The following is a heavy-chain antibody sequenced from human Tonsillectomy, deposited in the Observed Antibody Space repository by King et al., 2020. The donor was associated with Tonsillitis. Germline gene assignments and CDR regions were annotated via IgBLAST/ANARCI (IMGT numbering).Heavy chain of an antibody. CDR2: IYWDDDK. Sequence: TLQESGPTVVKPPQTLTLTCTFSGFSLSTSGVGVGWIRQPPGKALEWLALIYWDDDKRYSPSLQSRLTITKDTPKNQVVLTMTNMDPVDTATYYCVHRQRGYAAAGPALDYWGQGTLVTVSS. J-gene: IGHJ4*02. CDR3: VHRQRGYAAAGPALDY. CDR1: GFSLSTSGVG. V-gene: IGHV2-5*02. D-gene: IGHD6-13*01.